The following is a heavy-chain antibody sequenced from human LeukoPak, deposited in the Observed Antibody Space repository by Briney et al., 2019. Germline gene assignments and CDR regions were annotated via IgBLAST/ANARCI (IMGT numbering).Heavy chain of an antibody. CDR2: IYTSGST. J-gene: IGHJ6*03. D-gene: IGHD1-26*01. Sequence: SQTLSLTCTVSGGSISSGSYYWSWIRQPAGKGLEWIGRIYTSGSTNCNPSLKSRVTISVDTSKNQFSLKLSSVTAADTAVYYCASRPGSYIMGYYYYYMDVWGKGTTVTVSS. V-gene: IGHV4-61*02. CDR1: GGSISSGSYY. CDR3: ASRPGSYIMGYYYYYMDV.